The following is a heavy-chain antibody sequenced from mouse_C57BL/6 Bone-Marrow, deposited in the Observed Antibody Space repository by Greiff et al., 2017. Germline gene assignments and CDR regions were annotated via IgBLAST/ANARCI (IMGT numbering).Heavy chain of an antibody. CDR3: ARYGSTVVARDY. Sequence: VQLQQSGAELARPGASVKLSCKASGYTFTSYGISWVKQRTGQGLEWIGEIYPRSGNTYYNEKFKGKATLTADKSSSTAYMELRSLTSEDSAVYFCARYGSTVVARDYWGQGTTLTVSS. CDR2: IYPRSGNT. J-gene: IGHJ2*01. D-gene: IGHD1-1*01. V-gene: IGHV1-81*01. CDR1: GYTFTSYG.